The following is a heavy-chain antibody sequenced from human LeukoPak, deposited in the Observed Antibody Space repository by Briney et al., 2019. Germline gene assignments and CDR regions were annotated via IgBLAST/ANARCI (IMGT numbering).Heavy chain of an antibody. CDR3: ARALAYYDSSGYRDY. J-gene: IGHJ4*02. CDR2: ISSSSSTI. V-gene: IGHV3-48*02. CDR1: GFTFSSYS. Sequence: PGRSLRLSCAASGFTFSSYSMNWVRQAPGKGLEWVSYISSSSSTIYYADSVKGRFTISRDNAKNSLYLQMNSLRDEDTAVYYCARALAYYDSSGYRDYWGQGTLVTVSS. D-gene: IGHD3-22*01.